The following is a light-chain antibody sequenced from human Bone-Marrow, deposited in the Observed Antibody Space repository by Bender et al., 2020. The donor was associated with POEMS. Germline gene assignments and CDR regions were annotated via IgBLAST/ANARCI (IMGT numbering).Light chain of an antibody. CDR1: SSNIGNND. V-gene: IGLV1-51*01. CDR2: DSY. CDR3: ATWDASLSVEVV. Sequence: QSVLTQPPSVSAAPGQKVTISCSGSSSNIGNNDVSWYQQLPGTAPKLLIYDSYKRPSGIPDRFSGSKSGTSATLGITGLQTGDEADYYCATWDASLSVEVVFGGGTKVTVL. J-gene: IGLJ2*01.